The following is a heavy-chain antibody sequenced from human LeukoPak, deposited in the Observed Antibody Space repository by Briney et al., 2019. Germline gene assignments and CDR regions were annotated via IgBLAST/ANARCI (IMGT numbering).Heavy chain of an antibody. D-gene: IGHD2-15*01. CDR1: GYTFTSYG. Sequence: ASVKVSCKASGYTFTSYGISWVRQAPGQGLEWMGWISAYNGNTNYAQKLQGRVTMTTDTSTSTAYMELRSLRSDDTAVYYCARDIVVVVAANGLDYWGQGTLVTVSS. V-gene: IGHV1-18*01. J-gene: IGHJ4*02. CDR2: ISAYNGNT. CDR3: ARDIVVVVAANGLDY.